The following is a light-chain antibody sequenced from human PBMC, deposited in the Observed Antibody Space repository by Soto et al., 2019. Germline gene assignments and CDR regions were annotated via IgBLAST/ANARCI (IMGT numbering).Light chain of an antibody. CDR3: QQVKNYSRT. CDR1: QGISSS. CDR2: AAS. Sequence: DIQLTQSPSFLSASVGDRVTIACRARQGISSSLVWYQQKPGRAPNVLIYAASTLQSGVPSRFSGRGSGTEFTLSISGLQPEFFATYCCQQVKNYSRTFGQLTRLEI. J-gene: IGKJ5*01. V-gene: IGKV1-9*01.